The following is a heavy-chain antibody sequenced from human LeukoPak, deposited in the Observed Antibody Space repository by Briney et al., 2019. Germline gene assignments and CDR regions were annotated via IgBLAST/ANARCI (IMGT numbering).Heavy chain of an antibody. CDR1: GFRFSSYA. Sequence: PGGSLRLSCAASGFRFSSYAMSWVRQAPGKGLEWVGRIKSKTDGGTTDYAAPVKGRFTISRDDSKNTLYLQMNSLKTEDTAVYYCRGELGDYWGQGTLVTVSS. CDR2: IKSKTDGGTT. V-gene: IGHV3-15*01. CDR3: RGELGDY. J-gene: IGHJ4*02. D-gene: IGHD3-16*01.